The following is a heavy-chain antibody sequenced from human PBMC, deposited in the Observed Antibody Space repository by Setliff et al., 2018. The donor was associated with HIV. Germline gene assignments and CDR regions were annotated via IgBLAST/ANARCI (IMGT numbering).Heavy chain of an antibody. CDR1: GGSLNGYS. J-gene: IGHJ6*03. CDR2: INHSGST. CDR3: ARDVPWGDYYYYMDV. Sequence: SETLSLTCAVYGGSLNGYSWTWIRQPPGKGLEWIGGINHSGSTNYNPSLKSRVTISVDTSKSQLSLNLTSVTAADTAVYYCARDVPWGDYYYYMDVWGKGTTVTVSS. D-gene: IGHD3-16*01. V-gene: IGHV4-34*01.